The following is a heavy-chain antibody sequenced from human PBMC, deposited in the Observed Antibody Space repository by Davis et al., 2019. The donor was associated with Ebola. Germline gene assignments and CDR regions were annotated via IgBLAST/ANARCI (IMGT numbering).Heavy chain of an antibody. J-gene: IGHJ4*02. CDR2: ISGSGGST. CDR3: AKGTVEWELPFFDY. Sequence: GESLKISCAASGFTFSSYAMSWVRQAPGKGLEWVSAISGSGGSTYYADSVKGRFTISRDNSKNTLYLQMNSLRAEDTAVYYCAKGTVEWELPFFDYWGQGSLVTVSS. CDR1: GFTFSSYA. D-gene: IGHD1-26*01. V-gene: IGHV3-23*01.